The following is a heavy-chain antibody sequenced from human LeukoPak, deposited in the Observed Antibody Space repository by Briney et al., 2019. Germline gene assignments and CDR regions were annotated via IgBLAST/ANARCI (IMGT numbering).Heavy chain of an antibody. CDR2: IYTSGST. CDR1: GGSISSYY. J-gene: IGHJ6*03. D-gene: IGHD3-10*01. Sequence: SETLSLACTVSGGSISSYYWSWIRQPAGKGLEWIGRIYTSGSTNYNPSLKSRVTMSVDTSKNQFSLKLSSVTAADTAVYYCARQGGSGSYLSYMDVWGKGTTVTVSS. V-gene: IGHV4-4*07. CDR3: ARQGGSGSYLSYMDV.